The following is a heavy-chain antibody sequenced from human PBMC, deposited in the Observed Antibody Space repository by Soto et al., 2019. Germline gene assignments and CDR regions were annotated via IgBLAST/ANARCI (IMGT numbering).Heavy chain of an antibody. J-gene: IGHJ3*02. CDR3: AAYNTSRHAAFDI. D-gene: IGHD1-20*01. V-gene: IGHV3-7*01. Sequence: GGSLRLSCEVSGFTFKTYWMSSVRQAPGKGLEWLANMNEDANKKYYVDYVKGRFTILGYSAGSALLLRMDSLRAEDTAVYFCAAYNTSRHAAFDIWGRGTLVTV. CDR2: MNEDANKK. CDR1: GFTFKTYW.